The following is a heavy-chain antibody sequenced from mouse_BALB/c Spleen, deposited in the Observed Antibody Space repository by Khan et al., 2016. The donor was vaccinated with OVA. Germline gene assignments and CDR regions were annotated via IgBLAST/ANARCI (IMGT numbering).Heavy chain of an antibody. CDR3: ARELRLGGFAF. CDR1: GFSLTGYG. V-gene: IGHV2-6-7*01. CDR2: IWGDGST. D-gene: IGHD1-2*01. J-gene: IGHJ3*01. Sequence: QMQLEESGPGLVAPSQSLSITCNVSGFSLTGYGVNWVRQPPGKGLEWLGLIWGDGSTDYTSVLKSRLSITKDNSKSQVFLKMNSLQTDDTARYYCARELRLGGFAFWGQGTLVTVSA.